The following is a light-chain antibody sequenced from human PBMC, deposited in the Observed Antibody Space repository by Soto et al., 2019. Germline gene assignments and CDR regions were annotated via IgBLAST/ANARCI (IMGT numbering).Light chain of an antibody. CDR3: AAWDDSLNML. CDR2: SNN. V-gene: IGLV1-47*02. Sequence: QSVLTQPHSASGTPGQRVTISCSGSSSNIGNNYVYWYQHLPGTAPKLLIYSNNQRPSGVPDRFSASKSGSSASLAISGLRSEDEADYYCAAWDDSLNMLFGGGTKLTVL. J-gene: IGLJ2*01. CDR1: SSNIGNNY.